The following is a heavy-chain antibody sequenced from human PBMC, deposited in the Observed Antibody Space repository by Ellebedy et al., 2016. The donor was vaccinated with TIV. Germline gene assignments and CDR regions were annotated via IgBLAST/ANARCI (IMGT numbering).Heavy chain of an antibody. V-gene: IGHV1-18*04. D-gene: IGHD3-10*01. CDR2: ISAYNGNT. CDR1: GYTFTGYY. J-gene: IGHJ4*02. Sequence: ASVTVSCXASGYTFTGYYMHWVRQAPGQGLEWMGWISAYNGNTNYAQKLQGRVTMTTDTSTSTAYMELRSLRSDDTAMYYCARDPPGSGSTGPYWGQGTLVTVSS. CDR3: ARDPPGSGSTGPY.